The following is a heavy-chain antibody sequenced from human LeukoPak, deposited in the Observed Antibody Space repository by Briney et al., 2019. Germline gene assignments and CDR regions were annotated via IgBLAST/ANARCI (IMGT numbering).Heavy chain of an antibody. CDR1: GYTFTSYG. Sequence: ASVTVSCTASGYTFTSYGISWVRQAPGQGLEWMGWISAYNGNTNYAQKLQGRVTMTTDTSTSTAYMELRSLRSDDTAVYYCARVYWDSSGYYDAFDIWGQGTMVTVSS. J-gene: IGHJ3*02. CDR2: ISAYNGNT. D-gene: IGHD3-22*01. V-gene: IGHV1-18*01. CDR3: ARVYWDSSGYYDAFDI.